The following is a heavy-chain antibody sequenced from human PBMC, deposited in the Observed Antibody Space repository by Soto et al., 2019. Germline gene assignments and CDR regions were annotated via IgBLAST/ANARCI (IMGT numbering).Heavy chain of an antibody. D-gene: IGHD4-17*01. CDR1: GVTFSSYA. V-gene: IGHV3-23*01. J-gene: IGHJ4*02. CDR2: ISVGGGSP. Sequence: EVHLLESGGDLVQPGGSLRLSCEASGVTFSSYAMSWVRQAPGKGLEWVSGISVGGGSPYYADSVKGRFTISRDNSKNTLYLQMNSLRVEDTALYYCAKEPGADYGDYCDYWGQGTLVTVSS. CDR3: AKEPGADYGDYCDY.